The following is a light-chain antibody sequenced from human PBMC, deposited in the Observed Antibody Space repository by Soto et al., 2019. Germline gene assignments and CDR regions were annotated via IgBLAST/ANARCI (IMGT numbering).Light chain of an antibody. CDR2: DAS. CDR1: QIISSW. V-gene: IGKV1-5*01. J-gene: IGKJ1*01. Sequence: DSLMTPAVAILFTSIEDRVTITCLASQIISSWMAWYQPKHGKAPKLLIYDASTLQCGVPSRFSGSGYGTEFTLSISSLQPDEFATYYSQQYNSYSVTLGQGTKVDIK. CDR3: QQYNSYSVT.